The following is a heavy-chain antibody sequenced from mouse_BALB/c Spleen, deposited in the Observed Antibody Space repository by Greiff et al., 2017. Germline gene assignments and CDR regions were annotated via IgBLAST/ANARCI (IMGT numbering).Heavy chain of an antibody. V-gene: IGHV14-4*02. J-gene: IGHJ1*01. CDR3: MDGNYVYFDV. Sequence: VQLKESGAELVRPGASVKLSCTASGFNIKDYYMHWVKQRPEQGLEWIGWIDPENGDTEYAPKFQGKATMTADTSSNTAYLQLSSLTSEDTAVYYCMDGNYVYFDVWGAGTTVTVSS. CDR2: IDPENGDT. D-gene: IGHD2-1*01. CDR1: GFNIKDYY.